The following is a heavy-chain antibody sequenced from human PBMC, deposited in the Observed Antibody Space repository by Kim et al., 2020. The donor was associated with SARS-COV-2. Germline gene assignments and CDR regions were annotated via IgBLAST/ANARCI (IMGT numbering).Heavy chain of an antibody. Sequence: QGRVTITRDTSASRAYMELSSLRSEDTAVYYCARDHYPIGFGDLGGMDVWGQGTTVTVSS. D-gene: IGHD3-10*01. J-gene: IGHJ6*02. V-gene: IGHV1-3*01. CDR3: ARDHYPIGFGDLGGMDV.